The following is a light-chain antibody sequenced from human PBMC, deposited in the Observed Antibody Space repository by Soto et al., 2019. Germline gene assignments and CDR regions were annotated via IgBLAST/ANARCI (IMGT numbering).Light chain of an antibody. CDR1: SSNIGAGYD. V-gene: IGLV1-40*01. Sequence: QSVLTQPPSVSGAPGQRVTISCTGSSSNIGAGYDVHWYQQLPGTAPKLLIYGNSNRPSGVPDRFSGSKSGTSASLAITGLQAEAEADYYCQYYDISLSEVFGGGTKLTVL. J-gene: IGLJ3*02. CDR3: QYYDISLSEV. CDR2: GNS.